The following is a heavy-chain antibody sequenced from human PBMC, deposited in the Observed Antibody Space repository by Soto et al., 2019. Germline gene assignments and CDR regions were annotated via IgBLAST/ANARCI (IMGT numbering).Heavy chain of an antibody. CDR3: VKGAWLDY. CDR2: ISSSSSTI. J-gene: IGHJ4*02. Sequence: GGSLRLSCAASGFTFSSYSMNWVRQAPGKGLEWVSYISSSSSTIYYADSVKGRFTISRDNAKNTLYLQMNNLRAEDTAVYYCVKGAWLDYWGQGTLVTVSS. V-gene: IGHV3-48*01. CDR1: GFTFSSYS. D-gene: IGHD6-19*01.